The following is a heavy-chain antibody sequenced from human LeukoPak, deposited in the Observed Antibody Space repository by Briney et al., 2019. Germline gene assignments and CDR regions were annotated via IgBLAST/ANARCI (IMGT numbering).Heavy chain of an antibody. Sequence: GGSLRLSCAASGFTFSSYSMNWVRQAPGKGLEWVSYISSSSSTIYYADSVKGRFTISRDNAKNSLHLQMNSLRSEDTAVYYCARDGYYDILTGYQKTNWFDPWGQGTLVTVSS. CDR2: ISSSSSTI. J-gene: IGHJ5*02. CDR3: ARDGYYDILTGYQKTNWFDP. CDR1: GFTFSSYS. D-gene: IGHD3-9*01. V-gene: IGHV3-48*01.